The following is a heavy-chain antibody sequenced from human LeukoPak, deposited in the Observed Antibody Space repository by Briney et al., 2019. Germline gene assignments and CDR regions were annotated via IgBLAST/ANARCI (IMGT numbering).Heavy chain of an antibody. CDR1: GYTFTSYA. V-gene: IGHV1-46*01. CDR3: ASEYYDSSGYQTGGY. J-gene: IGHJ4*02. CDR2: INPSGGST. D-gene: IGHD3-22*01. Sequence: ASVKVSCKASGYTFTSYAMNWVRQAPGQGLEWMGIINPSGGSTSYAQKFQGRVTMTRDTSTSTVYMELSSLRSEDTAVYYCASEYYDSSGYQTGGYWGQGTLVTVSS.